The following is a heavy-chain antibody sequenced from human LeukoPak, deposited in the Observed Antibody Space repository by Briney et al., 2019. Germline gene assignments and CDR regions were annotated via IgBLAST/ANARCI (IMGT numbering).Heavy chain of an antibody. J-gene: IGHJ6*03. Sequence: SETLSLTCTVSGASISSDYWSWIRQPPGKGLEWIGYIYYSGSTNYNPSLKSRVTISVDTSKNQFSLKLSSVTAADTAVYYCARDGGELGSYYYYYMDVWGKGTTVTISS. D-gene: IGHD3-10*01. CDR1: GASISSDY. V-gene: IGHV4-59*01. CDR3: ARDGGELGSYYYYYMDV. CDR2: IYYSGST.